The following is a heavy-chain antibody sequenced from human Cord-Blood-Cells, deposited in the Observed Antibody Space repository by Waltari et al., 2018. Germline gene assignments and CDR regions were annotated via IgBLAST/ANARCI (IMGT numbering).Heavy chain of an antibody. CDR1: GGTFSSYA. D-gene: IGHD3-3*01. Sequence: QVQLVQSGAEVKKPGSSVKVSCKASGGTFSSYAISWVRQAPGQGLEWMGRVIPILGIANYAQKFEGRVTITAEKSTSTAYMELSSLRSEDTAVYYCARDGPTIFGVVNQFDYWDQGTLVTVSS. CDR2: VIPILGIA. CDR3: ARDGPTIFGVVNQFDY. J-gene: IGHJ4*02. V-gene: IGHV1-69*09.